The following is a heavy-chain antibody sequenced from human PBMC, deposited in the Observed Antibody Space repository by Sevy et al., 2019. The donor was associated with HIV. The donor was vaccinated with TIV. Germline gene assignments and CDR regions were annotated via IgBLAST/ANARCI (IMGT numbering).Heavy chain of an antibody. CDR2: IKSTTDGETR. Sequence: GGSLRLSCAASGFDFLNAWMTWVRQAPGKGLEWVGHIKSTTDGETREYSAAVKGRFTILRDDSADTVHLHMDRLTVEDTALYYCATDLSWVVDWGQGTLVTVSS. D-gene: IGHD2-15*01. V-gene: IGHV3-15*01. J-gene: IGHJ4*02. CDR3: ATDLSWVVD. CDR1: GFDFLNAW.